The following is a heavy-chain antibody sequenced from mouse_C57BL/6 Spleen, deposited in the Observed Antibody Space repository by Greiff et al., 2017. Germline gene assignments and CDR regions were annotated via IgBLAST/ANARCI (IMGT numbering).Heavy chain of an antibody. V-gene: IGHV1-69*01. CDR1: GYTFTSYW. D-gene: IGHD1-1*01. J-gene: IGHJ4*01. CDR3: ARSIYDGSSPAMDY. CDR2: IDPSDSCT. Sequence: QVQLQQPGAELVIPGASVKLSCKASGYTFTSYWMHWVKQRSGQGLQWIGEIDPSDSCTNYNQKFKGKSTLTVDKSSSTAYMQLSSLTSEDSAVYYCARSIYDGSSPAMDYWGQGTSVTVSA.